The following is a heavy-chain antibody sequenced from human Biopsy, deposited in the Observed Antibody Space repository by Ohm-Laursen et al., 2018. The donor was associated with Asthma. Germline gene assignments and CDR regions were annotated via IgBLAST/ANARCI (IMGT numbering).Heavy chain of an antibody. CDR3: ANMGFTIPGPAKTFDI. D-gene: IGHD2-2*01. Sequence: SETLSLTCTVSGVSIRSYYWTWIRQPPGKGLEWIGNIHYSGSTYSNPSLKSRVTISVDTSKNQFSLKLRSVTAADTAVYYCANMGFTIPGPAKTFDIWGQGTMVTVSS. CDR1: GVSIRSYY. CDR2: IHYSGST. V-gene: IGHV4-59*01. J-gene: IGHJ3*02.